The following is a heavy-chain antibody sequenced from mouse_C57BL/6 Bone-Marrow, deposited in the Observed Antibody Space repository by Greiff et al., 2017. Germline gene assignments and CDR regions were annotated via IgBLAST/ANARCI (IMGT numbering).Heavy chain of an antibody. CDR2: ISAGGSYT. J-gene: IGHJ1*03. D-gene: IGHD1-1*01. CDR1: GFTFSSYA. CDR3: ARDQGGSSYWYFDV. Sequence: EVHLVESGGGLVKPGGSLKLSCAASGFTFSSYAMSWVRQTPEKRLEWVATISAGGSYTYYPDNVKGRFTISRDNAKNNLYLQMSHLKSEDTDMYYCARDQGGSSYWYFDVWGTGTTVTVSS. V-gene: IGHV5-4*01.